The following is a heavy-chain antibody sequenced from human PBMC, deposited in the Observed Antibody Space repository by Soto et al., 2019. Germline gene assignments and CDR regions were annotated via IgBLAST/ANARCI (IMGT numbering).Heavy chain of an antibody. D-gene: IGHD2-15*01. J-gene: IGHJ4*02. Sequence: GGSLRLSCAASGFTVSSNYMSWVRQAPGKGLEWVSVIYSGGSTYYADSVKGRFTISRDNSKNTLYLQMNSLRAEDTAVYYCARGGFVVVAANGYFDYWGQGTLVTVSS. CDR1: GFTVSSNY. CDR3: ARGGFVVVAANGYFDY. CDR2: IYSGGST. V-gene: IGHV3-66*01.